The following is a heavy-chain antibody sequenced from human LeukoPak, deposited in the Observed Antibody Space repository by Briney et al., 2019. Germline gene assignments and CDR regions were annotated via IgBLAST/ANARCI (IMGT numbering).Heavy chain of an antibody. CDR2: VYTTGTT. CDR1: GGSFNTYY. CDR3: ARDFDY. V-gene: IGHV4-4*07. Sequence: SETVSLTCTVSGGSFNTYYWSWIRQSAGKGLEWIGRVYTTGTTNHNPSLKSRVTMSVDTSKNQFSLKLNSVTAADTAVYYCARDFDYWGQGTLVTVSS. J-gene: IGHJ4*02.